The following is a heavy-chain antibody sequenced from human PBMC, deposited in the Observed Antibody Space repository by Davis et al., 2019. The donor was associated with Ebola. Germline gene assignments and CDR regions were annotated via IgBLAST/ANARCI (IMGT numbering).Heavy chain of an antibody. D-gene: IGHD2/OR15-2a*01. CDR3: ARHAHSNSYYYYGMDV. CDR1: GYSFTSYW. V-gene: IGHV5-51*01. J-gene: IGHJ6*02. Sequence: GESLKISCKGSGYSFTSYWIGWVRQMPGKGLEWMGIIYPGDSDTRYSPSFQGQVTISADKSISTAYLQWSSLEASDTAMYYCARHAHSNSYYYYGMDVWGQGTTVTVSS. CDR2: IYPGDSDT.